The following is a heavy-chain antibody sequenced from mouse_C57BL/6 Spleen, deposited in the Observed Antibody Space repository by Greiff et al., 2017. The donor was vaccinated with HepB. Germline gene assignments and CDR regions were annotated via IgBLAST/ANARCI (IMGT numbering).Heavy chain of an antibody. V-gene: IGHV5-17*01. Sequence: EVRLEESGGGLVKPGGSLKLSCAASGFTFSDYGMHWVRQAPEKGLEWVAYISSGSSTIYYADTVKGRFTISRDNAKNTLFLQMTSLRSEDTAMYYCATLTGTEAYWGQGTLVTVSA. CDR3: ATLTGTEAY. CDR2: ISSGSSTI. D-gene: IGHD4-1*01. CDR1: GFTFSDYG. J-gene: IGHJ3*01.